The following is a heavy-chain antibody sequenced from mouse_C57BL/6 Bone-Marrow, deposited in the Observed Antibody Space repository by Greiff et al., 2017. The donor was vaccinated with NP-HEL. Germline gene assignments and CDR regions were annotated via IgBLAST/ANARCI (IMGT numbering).Heavy chain of an antibody. Sequence: VQLQQSGPELVKPGASVKISCKASGYTFTDYYMNWVKQSHGKSLEWIGDINPNNGGTSYIQKFKGKATLTVDKSSSTAYMELRSLTSEDSAVYYCARTPANSAWFAYWGQGTLVTVSA. J-gene: IGHJ3*01. CDR3: ARTPANSAWFAY. D-gene: IGHD3-3*01. CDR1: GYTFTDYY. V-gene: IGHV1-26*01. CDR2: INPNNGGT.